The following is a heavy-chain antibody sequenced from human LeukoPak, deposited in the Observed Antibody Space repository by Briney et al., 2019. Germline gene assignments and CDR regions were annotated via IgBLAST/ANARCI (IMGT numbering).Heavy chain of an antibody. D-gene: IGHD2-2*01. Sequence: PSETLSPTCTVSNGSIGSYYWTWIRQPAGKGLEWIGRRTGSTNYNPSLTSRVIMSVDTSKNQFSLRLTSLTAADTAVYYCAREGARDDFVVVPAALDFWGLGTLVTVSS. CDR1: NGSIGSYY. J-gene: IGHJ4*02. CDR2: RTGST. V-gene: IGHV4-4*07. CDR3: AREGARDDFVVVPAALDF.